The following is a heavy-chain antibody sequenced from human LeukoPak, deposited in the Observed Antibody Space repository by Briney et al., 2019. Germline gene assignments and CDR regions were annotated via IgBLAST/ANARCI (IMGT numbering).Heavy chain of an antibody. J-gene: IGHJ4*02. D-gene: IGHD3-22*01. CDR2: ISGSGGST. CDR3: AKEELYYYDSSGYSN. Sequence: GGSLRLSCAASGFTFSSYAMSWVRQAPGKGLEWVSGISGSGGSTYYADSVKGRLTISRDNSKNTLYLQMNSLRAEDTAVYYCAKEELYYYDSSGYSNWGQGTLVTVSS. V-gene: IGHV3-23*01. CDR1: GFTFSSYA.